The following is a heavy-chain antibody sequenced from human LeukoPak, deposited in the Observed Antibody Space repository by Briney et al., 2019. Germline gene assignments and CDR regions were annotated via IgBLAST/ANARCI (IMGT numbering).Heavy chain of an antibody. CDR2: ISGSGGST. D-gene: IGHD3-10*01. Sequence: GGSLRLSCAASGFTFSSYAMSWVGQAPGKGLEWVSAISGSGGSTYYADSVKGRFTISRDNSENTLYLQMNSLRAEDTAVYYCARRSTWFGELLNWFDPWGQGTLVTVSS. V-gene: IGHV3-23*01. J-gene: IGHJ5*02. CDR1: GFTFSSYA. CDR3: ARRSTWFGELLNWFDP.